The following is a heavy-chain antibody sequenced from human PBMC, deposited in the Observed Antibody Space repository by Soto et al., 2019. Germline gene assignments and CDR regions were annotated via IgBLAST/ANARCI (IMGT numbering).Heavy chain of an antibody. Sequence: PGGSLRLSCAASRFTFSSYGMHWVRQAPGKGLEWVAVISYDGSNKYYADSVKGRFTISRDNSKNTLYLQMNSLRAEDTAVYYCAKDDEHGDYDYDYWGQGTLVTVSS. D-gene: IGHD4-17*01. CDR3: AKDDEHGDYDYDY. J-gene: IGHJ4*02. CDR1: RFTFSSYG. CDR2: ISYDGSNK. V-gene: IGHV3-30*18.